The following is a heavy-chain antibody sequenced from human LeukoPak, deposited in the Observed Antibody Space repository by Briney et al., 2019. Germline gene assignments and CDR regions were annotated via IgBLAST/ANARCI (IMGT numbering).Heavy chain of an antibody. Sequence: GGSLRLSCAASGFTFSSYSMNWVRQAPGKGLEWVSSISSSSSYIYYADSVKGRFTISRDNSKNTLYLQMNSLRAEDTAVYYCAKDGRLMVRGYFDYWGQGTLVTVSS. J-gene: IGHJ4*02. V-gene: IGHV3-21*01. CDR3: AKDGRLMVRGYFDY. CDR1: GFTFSSYS. D-gene: IGHD3-10*01. CDR2: ISSSSSYI.